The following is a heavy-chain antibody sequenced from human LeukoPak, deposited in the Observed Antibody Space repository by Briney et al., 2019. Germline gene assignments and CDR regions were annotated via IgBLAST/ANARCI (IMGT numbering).Heavy chain of an antibody. V-gene: IGHV1-2*02. D-gene: IGHD3-9*01. CDR3: ARTQRGDYDILTGYYGFAI. CDR2: INPNSGGT. CDR1: GYTFTGYY. J-gene: IGHJ3*02. Sequence: ASVKVSCKASGYTFTGYYMHWVRQAPGQGLEWVGWINPNSGGTNYAQKFQGRVTMTRDTSISTAYMELSRLRSDDTAVYYCARTQRGDYDILTGYYGFAIWGQGTMVTVSS.